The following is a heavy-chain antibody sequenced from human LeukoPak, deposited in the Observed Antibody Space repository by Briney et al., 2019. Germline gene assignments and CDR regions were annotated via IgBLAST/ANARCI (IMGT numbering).Heavy chain of an antibody. V-gene: IGHV4-31*03. CDR2: IYYSGST. D-gene: IGHD4-17*01. CDR1: GGSISSGGYY. J-gene: IGHJ4*02. Sequence: SETLSLTCTVSGGSISSGGYYWSWIRQHPGKGLEWIGYIYYSGSTYYNPSLKSRVTISVDTSKNQFSLKLSSVTAADTAVYYCARGEDGDGQIFDYWGQGTLVTVSS. CDR3: ARGEDGDGQIFDY.